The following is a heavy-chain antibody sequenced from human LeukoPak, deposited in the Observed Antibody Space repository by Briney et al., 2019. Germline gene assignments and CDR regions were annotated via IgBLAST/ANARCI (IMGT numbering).Heavy chain of an antibody. CDR2: ISGSGSTI. CDR1: GFTFSDYY. D-gene: IGHD3-9*01. CDR3: ARGPPYYDILTGYPFDY. Sequence: GGSLRLSCAASGFTFSDYYMSWIRQAPGKGLEWVSYISGSGSTIYYADSVKGRFTISRDNAKNSLYLQMNSLRAEDTAVYYCARGPPYYDILTGYPFDYWGQGTLVTVSS. J-gene: IGHJ4*02. V-gene: IGHV3-11*01.